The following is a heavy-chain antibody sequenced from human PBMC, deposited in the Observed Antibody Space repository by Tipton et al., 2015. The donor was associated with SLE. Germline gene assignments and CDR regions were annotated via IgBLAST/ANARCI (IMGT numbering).Heavy chain of an antibody. CDR2: IYYSGST. J-gene: IGHJ4*02. CDR1: GGSISSSSYY. D-gene: IGHD3-22*01. V-gene: IGHV4-39*07. CDR3: ARLPYGSSGYYPPFGY. Sequence: TLSLTCTVSGGSISSSSYYWGWIRQPPGKGLEWIGSIYYSGSTYYNPSLKSRVTISVDTSKNQFSLKLSSVTAADTAVCYCARLPYGSSGYYPPFGYWGQGTLVTVSS.